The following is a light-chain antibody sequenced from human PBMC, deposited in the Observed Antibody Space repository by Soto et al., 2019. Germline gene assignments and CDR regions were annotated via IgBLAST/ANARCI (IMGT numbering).Light chain of an antibody. J-gene: IGLJ2*01. CDR2: SNN. Sequence: QSVLTQPPSASGTPGQRVTISCSGSSSNIGSNTVNWYQQLPGTAPTLLIYSNNQRPSGVPDRFSGSKSGTSASLAIRGRQSEDEADYYCAAWDDSLNGLFGGGTKVTVL. CDR1: SSNIGSNT. CDR3: AAWDDSLNGL. V-gene: IGLV1-44*01.